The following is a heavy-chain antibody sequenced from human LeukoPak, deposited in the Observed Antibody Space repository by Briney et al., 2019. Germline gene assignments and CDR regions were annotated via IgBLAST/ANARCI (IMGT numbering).Heavy chain of an antibody. CDR2: ISSSSSTI. V-gene: IGHV3-48*01. D-gene: IGHD6-19*01. CDR3: ARVWSSGWPDPKANFDY. CDR1: GFTFSSYS. Sequence: GGSLRLSCAASGFTFSSYSMNWVRQAPGKGLEWVSYISSSSSTIYYADSVKGRFTISRDNAKNSLYLQMNSLRAEDTAVYYCARVWSSGWPDPKANFDYWGQGTLVPVSS. J-gene: IGHJ4*02.